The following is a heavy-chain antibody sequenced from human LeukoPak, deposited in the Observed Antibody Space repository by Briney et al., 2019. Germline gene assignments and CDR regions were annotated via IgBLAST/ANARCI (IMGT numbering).Heavy chain of an antibody. J-gene: IGHJ4*02. CDR2: IDHRVGT. D-gene: IGHD3-9*01. CDR3: ARDRAGRLRYFDWSVRTFDY. CDR1: GGSISSSNW. V-gene: IGHV4-4*02. Sequence: PSETLSLTCAVSGGSISSSNWWSWVRRPPGKGREWIVEIDHRVGTNYNPSLKGRVTISVDKSKNQFSLKLSSVTAADTAVYYCARDRAGRLRYFDWSVRTFDYWGQGPLVTVSS.